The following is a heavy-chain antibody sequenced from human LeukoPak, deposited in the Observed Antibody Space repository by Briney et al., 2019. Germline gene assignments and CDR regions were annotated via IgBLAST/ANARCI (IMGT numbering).Heavy chain of an antibody. D-gene: IGHD1-14*01. CDR3: ARKPDSRNWFDP. Sequence: SETLSLTCTVSGGSISSYYWSWIRQPPGKGLEWIGYIYYDGSIYYNPSLRSRVTMSVDTSKNQFSLRLNSVTAVDTALYYCARKPDSRNWFDPWGQGTLVIVSS. CDR1: GGSISSYY. J-gene: IGHJ5*02. V-gene: IGHV4-59*04. CDR2: IYYDGSI.